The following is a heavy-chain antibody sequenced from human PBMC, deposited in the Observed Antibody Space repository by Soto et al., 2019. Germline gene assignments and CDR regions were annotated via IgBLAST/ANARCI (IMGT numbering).Heavy chain of an antibody. J-gene: IGHJ4*02. Sequence: QITLKESGPTLVKPTQTLTLTCSFSGFSLSTSGVGVGWIRQPPGKALEWLVLLYWNEDKRYSPSLESSLTVTKDTSKNQVVLTMTNVDPVNTATYYCAHRDYDNSSGYAPFDSWGKGTLVTVSP. CDR2: LYWNEDK. CDR3: AHRDYDNSSGYAPFDS. D-gene: IGHD3-22*01. CDR1: GFSLSTSGVG. V-gene: IGHV2-5*01.